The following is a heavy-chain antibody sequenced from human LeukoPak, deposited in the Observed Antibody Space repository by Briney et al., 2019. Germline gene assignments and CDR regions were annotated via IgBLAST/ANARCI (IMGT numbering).Heavy chain of an antibody. Sequence: SVKVSCKASGGTFSSYAISWVRQAPGQGLEWMGGIIPIFGTANYAQKFQGRVTITADESTSTAYMGLSSVRSENTAVYYCARESMTTVTTGFDTWGQGTLVTVSS. J-gene: IGHJ5*02. CDR1: GGTFSSYA. D-gene: IGHD4-11*01. CDR2: IIPIFGTA. V-gene: IGHV1-69*13. CDR3: ARESMTTVTTGFDT.